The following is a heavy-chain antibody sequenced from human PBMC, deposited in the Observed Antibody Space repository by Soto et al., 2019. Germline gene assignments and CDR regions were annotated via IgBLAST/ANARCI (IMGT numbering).Heavy chain of an antibody. J-gene: IGHJ4*02. CDR2: IYYLGST. V-gene: IGHV4-59*01. Sequence: PSDTLSLTCSVSGGSMSEYFWSWIRQSPGKGLEWIGYIYYLGSTDYNPSLKSRVTISVDTSKRQFSLRLTSVTAADTAVYYCARDGYDGSGSPYPAYWGPGTPVPVSP. D-gene: IGHD3-10*01. CDR1: GGSMSEYF. CDR3: ARDGYDGSGSPYPAY.